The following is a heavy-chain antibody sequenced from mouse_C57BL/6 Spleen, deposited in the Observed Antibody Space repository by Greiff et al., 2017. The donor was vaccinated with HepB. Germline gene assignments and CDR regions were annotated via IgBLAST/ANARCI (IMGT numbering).Heavy chain of an antibody. CDR1: GYTFTDYN. J-gene: IGHJ2*01. CDR3: ARKLGRGLYYFDY. V-gene: IGHV1-18*01. D-gene: IGHD3-1*01. Sequence: VQLQQSGPELVKPGASVKIPCKASGYTFTDYNMDWVKQSHGKSLEWIGDINPNNGGTIYNQKFKGKATLTVDKSSSTAYMELRSLTSEDTAVYYCARKLGRGLYYFDYWGQGTTLTVSS. CDR2: INPNNGGT.